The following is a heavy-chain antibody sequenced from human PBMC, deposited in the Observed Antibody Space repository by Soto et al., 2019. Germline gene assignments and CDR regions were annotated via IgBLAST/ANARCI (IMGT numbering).Heavy chain of an antibody. CDR1: GFIFRTHW. CDR3: AKDGASSKRYGMDV. V-gene: IGHV3-7*03. CDR2: IKEDGSEE. Sequence: HPGGSLRLSCEASGFIFRTHWMTWVRQAPGEGLEWVANIKEDGSEENYVDSVKGRFAVSRDNSKNTLYLQMNSLRAEDTAVYYCAKDGASSKRYGMDVWGQGTTVTVSS. J-gene: IGHJ6*02. D-gene: IGHD1-26*01.